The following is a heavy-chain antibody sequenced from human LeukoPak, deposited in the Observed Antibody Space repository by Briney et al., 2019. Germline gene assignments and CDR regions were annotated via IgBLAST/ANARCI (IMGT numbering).Heavy chain of an antibody. CDR3: ARSSFPYYFDY. Sequence: GGSLRLSCAASGFTFHSYWMHWVRQAPGKGLVWVSRIDDGGSTTYADSVKGRFTISRDNAKNTLYLQMNSVRAEDTAVYYCARSSFPYYFDYWGQGTLVTVSS. J-gene: IGHJ4*02. CDR1: GFTFHSYW. V-gene: IGHV3-74*01. CDR2: IDDGGST. D-gene: IGHD3-16*01.